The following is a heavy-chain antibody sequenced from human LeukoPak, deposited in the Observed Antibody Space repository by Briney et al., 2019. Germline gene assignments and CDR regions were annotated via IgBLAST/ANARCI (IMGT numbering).Heavy chain of an antibody. D-gene: IGHD3-22*01. CDR2: INHSGST. CDR3: ARGRGYYDSSGYYYSAFDI. CDR1: GVSFRGYY. J-gene: IGHJ3*02. Sequence: PSETLSLTCAVDGVSFRGYYWGWIRQPPGKGGWWIGEINHSGSTTTNPSLKRRVTISVDTSKNQFSLKLSSVTAADTAAYYCARGRGYYDSSGYYYSAFDIWGQGTMVTVSS. V-gene: IGHV4-34*01.